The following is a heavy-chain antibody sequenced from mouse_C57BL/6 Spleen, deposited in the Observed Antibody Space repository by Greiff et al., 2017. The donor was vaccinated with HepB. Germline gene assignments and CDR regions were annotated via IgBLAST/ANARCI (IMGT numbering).Heavy chain of an antibody. V-gene: IGHV1-15*01. CDR3: TKTVTTGFAY. J-gene: IGHJ3*01. CDR1: GYTFTDYE. Sequence: QVQLQQSGAELVRPGASVTLSCKASGYTFTDYEMHWVKQTPVHGLEWIGAIDPETGGTAYNQKFKGKAILTADKSSSTAYMELRSLTSEASAVYYCTKTVTTGFAYWGQGTLVTVSA. D-gene: IGHD2-2*01. CDR2: IDPETGGT.